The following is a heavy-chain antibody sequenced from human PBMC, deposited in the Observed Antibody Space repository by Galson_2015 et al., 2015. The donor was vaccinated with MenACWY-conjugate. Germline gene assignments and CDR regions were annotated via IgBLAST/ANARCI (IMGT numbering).Heavy chain of an antibody. J-gene: IGHJ5*02. CDR3: ARTAGSVPP. V-gene: IGHV3-21*01. Sequence: SLRLSCAASGFTFSSLSMNWVRQAPGKGLEWVSSISATSATIYYADSVKGRFTISRDNAKNSLYLQMNSLRAEDTAVYYCARTAGSVPPWGLGTLVTVS. CDR1: GFTFSSLS. D-gene: IGHD6-13*01. CDR2: ISATSATI.